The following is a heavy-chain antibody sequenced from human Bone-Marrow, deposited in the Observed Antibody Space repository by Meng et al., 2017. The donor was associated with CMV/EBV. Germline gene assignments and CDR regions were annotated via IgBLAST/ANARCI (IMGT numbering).Heavy chain of an antibody. D-gene: IGHD5-18*01. CDR1: GFTFKTFT. CDR3: ARDQEGTRIPSPIHYGLDV. CDR2: INPDSDYI. Sequence: GGSLRLSCAASGFTFKTFTMSWVRQAPGRGLEWVSSINPDSDYIHSADSLKGRFTISRDNAKNSLYLRMSGLRVEDTAVYYCARDQEGTRIPSPIHYGLDVWGQGTTVTVSS. J-gene: IGHJ6*02. V-gene: IGHV3-21*06.